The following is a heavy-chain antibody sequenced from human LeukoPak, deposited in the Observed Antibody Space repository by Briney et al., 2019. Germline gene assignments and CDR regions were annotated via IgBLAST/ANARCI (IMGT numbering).Heavy chain of an antibody. CDR1: GGSISSYY. V-gene: IGHV4-4*07. J-gene: IGHJ4*02. CDR2: IYTSGST. D-gene: IGHD4-17*01. Sequence: SETLSLTCTVSGGSISSYYWSWIRQPAGKGLKWIGRIYTSGSTNYNPSLKSRVTMSVDTSKNQFSLKLSSVTAADTAVYYCARDSPYGDYDYWGQGTLVTVSS. CDR3: ARDSPYGDYDY.